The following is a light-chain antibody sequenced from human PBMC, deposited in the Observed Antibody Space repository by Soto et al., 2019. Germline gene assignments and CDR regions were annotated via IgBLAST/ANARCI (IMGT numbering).Light chain of an antibody. CDR1: QSLLYNNTYKY. CDR2: FGS. J-gene: IGKJ5*01. V-gene: IGKV2-28*01. Sequence: EIVMTQSPLTLPVPSGEPASIXXRSXQSLLYNNTYKYLDWYVQKPGQSPXXFIYFGSNRAPGVPDRFSGSGSGTDFTLKINRVEAEDVGTYYCMQALQSLTFGQGTRLEIK. CDR3: MQALQSLT.